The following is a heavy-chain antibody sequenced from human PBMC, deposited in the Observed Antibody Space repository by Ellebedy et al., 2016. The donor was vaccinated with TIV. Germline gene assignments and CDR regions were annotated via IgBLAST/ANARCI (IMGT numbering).Heavy chain of an antibody. V-gene: IGHV3-9*01. J-gene: IGHJ4*02. D-gene: IGHD1-14*01. CDR1: GFTFDNYA. CDR3: AKDRHHDTQYYFDY. Sequence: SLKISCAASGFTFDNYAMHWVRQAPGKGLEWVSGISWNSGSIGYADSVKGRFTISRDNAKNSLYLQMNSLRAEDTALYYCAKDRHHDTQYYFDYWGQGTLVTVSS. CDR2: ISWNSGSI.